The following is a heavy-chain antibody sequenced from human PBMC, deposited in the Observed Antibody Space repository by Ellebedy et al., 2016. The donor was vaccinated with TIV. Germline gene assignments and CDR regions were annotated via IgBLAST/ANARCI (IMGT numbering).Heavy chain of an antibody. CDR1: GIAVNRNY. D-gene: IGHD1-26*01. J-gene: IGHJ6*01. Sequence: GESLKISCAASGIAVNRNYMTWVRQAPGKGLEWVAVTSYDGSQKYYADSVKGRFTISRDNSKNTVFLQMNSLRAEDTSVYYCARDVGGIYYYGMDVWGQGTTVTVSS. CDR2: TSYDGSQK. CDR3: ARDVGGIYYYGMDV. V-gene: IGHV3-30*03.